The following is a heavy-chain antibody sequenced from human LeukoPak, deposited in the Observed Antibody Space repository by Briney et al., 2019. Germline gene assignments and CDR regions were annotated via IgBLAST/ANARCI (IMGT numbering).Heavy chain of an antibody. CDR3: ARGGYSNGSFDY. Sequence: SETLSLTCAVYGGSFSGYYWSWIRQPPGKGLEWIGEINHSGSTNYNPSLKSRVTISVDTSKNQFSLKLSSVTAADTAVYYCARGGYSNGSFDYWGQGTLVTVSS. D-gene: IGHD5-18*01. CDR1: GGSFSGYY. CDR2: INHSGST. V-gene: IGHV4-34*01. J-gene: IGHJ4*02.